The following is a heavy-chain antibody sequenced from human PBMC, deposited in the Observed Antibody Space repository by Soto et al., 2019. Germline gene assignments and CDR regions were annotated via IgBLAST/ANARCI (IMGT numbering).Heavy chain of an antibody. J-gene: IGHJ4*02. Sequence: SETLSLTCTVSGGSISGSSYYWGWIRQPPGKGLEWIGSIYYSGSTYYNPSLKSRVTISVDTSKNQFSLKLSSVTAADTAVYYCARHVRLYYYDSSGYCYDYWGQGTLVTVSS. CDR3: ARHVRLYYYDSSGYCYDY. D-gene: IGHD3-22*01. CDR1: GGSISGSSYY. CDR2: IYYSGST. V-gene: IGHV4-39*01.